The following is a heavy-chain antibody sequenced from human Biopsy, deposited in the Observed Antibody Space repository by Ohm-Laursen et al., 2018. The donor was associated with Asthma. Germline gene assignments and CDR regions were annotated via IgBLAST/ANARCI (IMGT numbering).Heavy chain of an antibody. Sequence: SMKVSCKSLGGTFNTYVIGWVRQAPGQGLEWMGGINSVFGTTTYPQKFRDRVTITADDSTSTVYMELSSLRSEDTAVYYCARKAGSCISRTCYSLDFWGQGTLVTVSS. CDR3: ARKAGSCISRTCYSLDF. V-gene: IGHV1-69*13. CDR1: GGTFNTYV. D-gene: IGHD2-2*01. J-gene: IGHJ4*02. CDR2: INSVFGTT.